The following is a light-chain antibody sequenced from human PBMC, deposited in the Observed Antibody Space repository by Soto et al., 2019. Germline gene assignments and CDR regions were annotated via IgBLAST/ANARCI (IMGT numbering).Light chain of an antibody. V-gene: IGLV2-23*01. J-gene: IGLJ2*01. CDR3: CSYARSSTVV. CDR1: SNDVGSFNL. CDR2: EAT. Sequence: QSALTQPASVSGSPGQSITISCSGTSNDVGSFNLVSWYQQHPGKVPKLMIYEATKRPSGVSNRFSGSKSGNTASMTISGLQAEDEADYYCCSYARSSTVVFGGGTKVTV.